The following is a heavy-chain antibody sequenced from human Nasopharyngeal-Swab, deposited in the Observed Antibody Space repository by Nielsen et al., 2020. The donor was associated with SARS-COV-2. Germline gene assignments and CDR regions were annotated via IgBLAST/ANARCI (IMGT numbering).Heavy chain of an antibody. V-gene: IGHV3-7*01. CDR1: GFTFSSYW. CDR2: IKQDGSEK. Sequence: GESLKISCAASGFTFSSYWMSRVRQAPGKGLEWVANIKQDGSEKYYVDSVKGRFTISRDNAKNSLYLQMNSLRAEDTAVYYCAREGGDQVRGVIIGYYYYYGMDVWGQGTTVTVSS. D-gene: IGHD3-10*01. J-gene: IGHJ6*02. CDR3: AREGGDQVRGVIIGYYYYYGMDV.